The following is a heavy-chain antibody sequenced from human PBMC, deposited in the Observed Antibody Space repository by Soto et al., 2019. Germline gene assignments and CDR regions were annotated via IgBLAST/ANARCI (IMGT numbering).Heavy chain of an antibody. D-gene: IGHD1-26*01. Sequence: QVQLVQSGAEVKKPGSSVKVSCKASGGTFSSYAISWVRQAPGQGLEWMGGIIPIFGTANYAQKFQGRVTITADESTSTAYMELSSLRSEDTAVYYCARGPGIGGGGSYYCGAYWGQGTLVTVSS. J-gene: IGHJ4*02. CDR2: IIPIFGTA. CDR1: GGTFSSYA. V-gene: IGHV1-69*01. CDR3: ARGPGIGGGGSYYCGAY.